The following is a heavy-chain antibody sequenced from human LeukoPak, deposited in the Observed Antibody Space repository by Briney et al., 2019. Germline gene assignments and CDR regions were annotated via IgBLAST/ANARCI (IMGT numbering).Heavy chain of an antibody. D-gene: IGHD2-8*02. CDR2: IKQDGSDK. Sequence: PGGSLRLSCAASGFTFSSYAMSWVRQAPGKGLEWVANIKQDGSDKYYLESVRGRFTISKDNAKNLLYLQMDNLRAEDTAVYFCARGDWWVGAAQYCDFWGRGTLVTVSS. V-gene: IGHV3-7*01. J-gene: IGHJ4*02. CDR3: ARGDWWVGAAQYCDF. CDR1: GFTFSSYA.